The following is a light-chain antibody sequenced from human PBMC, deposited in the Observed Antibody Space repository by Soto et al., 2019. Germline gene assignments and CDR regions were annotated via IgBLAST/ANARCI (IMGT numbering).Light chain of an antibody. V-gene: IGLV2-8*01. J-gene: IGLJ1*01. CDR3: CSYAGSNNYV. CDR1: SSDVDGYNF. Sequence: QSVLTQALSAAGSPGQSVTISCTGTSSDVDGYNFVSWYQQHPGKAPKLMIYEVIKRPSGVPDRFSGSKSGNTASLTVSGLQAEDEADYYCCSYAGSNNYVFGTGTKVTVL. CDR2: EVI.